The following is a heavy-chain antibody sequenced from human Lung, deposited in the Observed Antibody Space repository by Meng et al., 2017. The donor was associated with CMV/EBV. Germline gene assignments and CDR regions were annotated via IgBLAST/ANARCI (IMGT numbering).Heavy chain of an antibody. CDR3: VKRPRFSSRVI. V-gene: IGHV3-15*05. CDR2: IKSKGDGETR. CDR1: GLTFRNAW. J-gene: IGHJ6*02. D-gene: IGHD3-9*01. Sequence: GGSLRLXCVDSGLTFRNAWMSWVRQAPGKGLEWVGQIKSKGDGETRDYAAPVKGRFIISRDDSQTTLHLQMNSVKTEDTAVYYCVKRPRFSSRVIWGQGAXVNGAS.